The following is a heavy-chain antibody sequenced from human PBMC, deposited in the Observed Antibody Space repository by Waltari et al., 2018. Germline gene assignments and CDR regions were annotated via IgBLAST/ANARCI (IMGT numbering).Heavy chain of an antibody. CDR1: GGSLSSGGSF. J-gene: IGHJ3*01. D-gene: IGHD1-1*01. CDR3: ARGERETSNGFDV. Sequence: QVQLQESGPELVKPSQTLSLTCTVSGGSLSSGGSFWSWIRQPAGKGLEWIGYIYATGSTNYTPSLKSGVFVSVDTAKGQFSLELSSVSAADTAVYYGARGERETSNGFDVWGQGTLVTVSS. V-gene: IGHV4-61*09. CDR2: IYATGST.